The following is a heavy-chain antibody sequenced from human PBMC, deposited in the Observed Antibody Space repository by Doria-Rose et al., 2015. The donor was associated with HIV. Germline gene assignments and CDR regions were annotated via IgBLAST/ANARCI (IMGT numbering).Heavy chain of an antibody. D-gene: IGHD6-13*01. CDR2: ISSSDSTI. CDR1: GFTFSDYY. J-gene: IGHJ4*02. V-gene: IGHV3-11*04. Sequence: GRGMVNPGGSLRLSCGSPGFTFSDYYMSWIRQTPGKGLEWISYISSSDSTIYYADSVKGRFTISRDNAKNSLYLHMNSLRADDTAVYYCARDRRITTSSWYFFDYWGQGTLVTVSS. CDR3: ARDRRITTSSWYFFDY.